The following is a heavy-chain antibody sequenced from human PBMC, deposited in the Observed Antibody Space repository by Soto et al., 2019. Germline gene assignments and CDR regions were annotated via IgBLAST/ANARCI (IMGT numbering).Heavy chain of an antibody. CDR1: GFTFSSYS. V-gene: IGHV3-48*01. CDR3: ARDPGDGYNYVFDY. CDR2: ISSSSSTI. J-gene: IGHJ4*02. Sequence: EVQLVESGGGLVQPGGSLRLSCAASGFTFSSYSMNWVRQAPGKGLEWVSYISSSSSTIYYPDSVKGRFTISRDNAKNSLYLQMNSLRAEDTAVYYCARDPGDGYNYVFDYWGQGTLVTVSS. D-gene: IGHD5-12*01.